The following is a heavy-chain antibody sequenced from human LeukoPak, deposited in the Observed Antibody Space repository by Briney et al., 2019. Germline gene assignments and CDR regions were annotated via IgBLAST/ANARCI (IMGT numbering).Heavy chain of an antibody. CDR2: ISDSGST. V-gene: IGHV4-34*01. CDR3: ARGGDSSGYYYYSYMDV. Sequence: SETLSLTCAVYGGSFSDYYWSWIRQPPPTGLEWIGVISDSGSTYYNPSLKSRVTISVHTSKNQLSLQLNTLTASDTAVYYCARGGDSSGYYYYSYMDVWGKGTTVTVSS. CDR1: GGSFSDYY. D-gene: IGHD6-25*01. J-gene: IGHJ6*03.